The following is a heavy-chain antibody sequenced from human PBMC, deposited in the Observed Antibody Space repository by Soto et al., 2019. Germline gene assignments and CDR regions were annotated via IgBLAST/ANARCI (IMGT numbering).Heavy chain of an antibody. CDR3: ATSETRGLRLSPVGRVVVAASWFDP. CDR1: GYTLTELS. CDR2: FDPEDGET. D-gene: IGHD2-15*01. J-gene: IGHJ5*02. V-gene: IGHV1-24*01. Sequence: GASVKVSCKVSGYTLTELSMHWVRQAPGKGLEWMGGFDPEDGETIYAQKFQGRVTMTEDTSTDTAYMELSSLRSEDTAVYYCATSETRGLRLSPVGRVVVAASWFDPWGQGTLVTVSS.